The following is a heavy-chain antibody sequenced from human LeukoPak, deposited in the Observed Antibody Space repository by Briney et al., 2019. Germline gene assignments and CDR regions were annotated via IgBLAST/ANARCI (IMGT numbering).Heavy chain of an antibody. CDR1: GGSISSYY. CDR3: ARVLRYFDY. CDR2: IYYSGST. D-gene: IGHD3-9*01. J-gene: IGHJ4*02. V-gene: IGHV4-59*01. Sequence: SETLSLTCTVSGGSISSYYWSWIRQPPGKGLEWIGYIYYSGSTNYNPSLKSRVTISVDTSKNQFSLKLSSVTAADTAVHYCARVLRYFDYWGQGTLVTVSS.